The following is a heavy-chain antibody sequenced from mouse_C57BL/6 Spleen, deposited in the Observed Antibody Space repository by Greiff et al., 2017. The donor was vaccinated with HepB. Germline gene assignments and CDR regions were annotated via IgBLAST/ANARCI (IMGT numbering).Heavy chain of an antibody. V-gene: IGHV5-4*01. Sequence: DVMLVESGGGLVKPGGSLKLSCAASGFTFSSYAMSWVRQTPEKRLEWVATISDGGSYTYYPDNVKGRFTISRDNAKNNLYLQMSHLKSEDTAMYYCAREGTRDYFDYWGQGTTLTVSS. D-gene: IGHD3-3*01. J-gene: IGHJ2*01. CDR3: AREGTRDYFDY. CDR1: GFTFSSYA. CDR2: ISDGGSYT.